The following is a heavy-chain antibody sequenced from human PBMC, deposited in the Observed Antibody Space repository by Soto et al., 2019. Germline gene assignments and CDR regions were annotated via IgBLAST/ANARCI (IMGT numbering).Heavy chain of an antibody. CDR3: AHPRGYGVFDAVDI. J-gene: IGHJ3*02. Sequence: GGSLRLSCAASGFTFSTYAMNWVRQAPGKGLEWVSAISKTGVSTYYAESVRGRFTISRDNSINTLFLQMSGLRTEDTAVYYCAHPRGYGVFDAVDIWGQGTMVTVSS. CDR2: ISKTGVST. CDR1: GFTFSTYA. V-gene: IGHV3-23*01. D-gene: IGHD4-17*01.